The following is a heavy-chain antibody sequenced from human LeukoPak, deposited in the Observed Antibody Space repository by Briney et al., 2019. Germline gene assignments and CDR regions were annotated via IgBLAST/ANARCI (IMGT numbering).Heavy chain of an antibody. CDR2: VFYSGNT. CDR3: ARVIDSSGYPPYFDY. CDR1: GGSISSSSYY. V-gene: IGHV4-39*07. Sequence: SETLSLTCTVSGGSISSSSYYWGWIRQPPGKGLEWIGSVFYSGNTNYNPSLKSRVSISLDTSKNQFSLRLSSVIAADTAVYYCARVIDSSGYPPYFDYWGQGTLVTVSS. J-gene: IGHJ4*02. D-gene: IGHD3-22*01.